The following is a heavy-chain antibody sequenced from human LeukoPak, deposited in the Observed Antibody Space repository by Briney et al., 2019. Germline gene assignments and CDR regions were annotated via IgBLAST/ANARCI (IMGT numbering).Heavy chain of an antibody. Sequence: VASVKVSCKASGYTFTSYDINWVRQATGQGLEWMGWMNPNSGNTGYAQKFQGRVTMTRNTSISSAYMELSSLRSEDTAVYYCAILRRDLMRIAEGESPDYWGQGTLVIVSS. D-gene: IGHD2-21*01. V-gene: IGHV1-8*01. J-gene: IGHJ4*02. CDR3: AILRRDLMRIAEGESPDY. CDR1: GYTFTSYD. CDR2: MNPNSGNT.